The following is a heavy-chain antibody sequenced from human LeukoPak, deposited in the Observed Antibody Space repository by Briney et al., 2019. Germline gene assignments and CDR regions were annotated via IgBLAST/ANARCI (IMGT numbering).Heavy chain of an antibody. D-gene: IGHD6-19*01. V-gene: IGHV4-34*01. CDR3: ARERGEEYSSGWYKTNFFDT. J-gene: IGHJ4*02. CDR1: GGSFSGYY. CDR2: INHSGST. Sequence: PSETLSLTCAVYGGSFSGYYWSWIRQPPGKGLEWIGEINHSGSTNYNPSLKSRVTISVDTSKNQFSLKLTSVTAAGTAVYYCARERGEEYSSGWYKTNFFDTWGQGTRVTVSS.